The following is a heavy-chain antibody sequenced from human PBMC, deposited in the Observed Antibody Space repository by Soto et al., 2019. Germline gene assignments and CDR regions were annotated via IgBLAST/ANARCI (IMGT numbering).Heavy chain of an antibody. D-gene: IGHD3-10*01. V-gene: IGHV3-23*01. Sequence: EVLLLESGGGFVQPGGSLRLSCVASGFTFKNYDMRWVRQAPGKGLEWVSGISGSGAITYYADSVRGRFTISRDNSKNTLYLQLNSLRAEDTAIYYCAKDRQFRSYYESAGHYNNWGQGTLVTVSS. J-gene: IGHJ4*02. CDR2: ISGSGAIT. CDR1: GFTFKNYD. CDR3: AKDRQFRSYYESAGHYNN.